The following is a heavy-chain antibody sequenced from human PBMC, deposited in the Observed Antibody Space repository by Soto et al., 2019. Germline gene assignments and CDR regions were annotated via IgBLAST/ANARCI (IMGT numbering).Heavy chain of an antibody. CDR1: GFTFSSYS. Sequence: TGGSLILSCAASGFTFSSYSMSWVRQAPGKGLEWVSAISGSGGSTYYADSVKGRFTISRDNSKNTLYLQMNSLRAEDTAVYYCANSGASMATDYWGQGTLVTVSS. CDR3: ANSGASMATDY. V-gene: IGHV3-23*01. J-gene: IGHJ4*02. CDR2: ISGSGGST. D-gene: IGHD5-12*01.